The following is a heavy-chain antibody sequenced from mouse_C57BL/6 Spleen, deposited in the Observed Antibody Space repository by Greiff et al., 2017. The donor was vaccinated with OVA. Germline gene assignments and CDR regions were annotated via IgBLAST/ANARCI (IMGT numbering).Heavy chain of an antibody. CDR3: ARRDYYGSWYFDV. J-gene: IGHJ1*03. D-gene: IGHD1-1*01. CDR2: IDPSDSYT. CDR1: GYTFTSYW. V-gene: IGHV1-50*01. Sequence: QVQLKESGAELVKPGASVKLSCKASGYTFTSYWMQWVKQRPGQGLEWIGEIDPSDSYTNYNQKFKGKATLTVDTSSSTAYMQLSSLTSEDSAVYYCARRDYYGSWYFDVWGTGTTVTVSS.